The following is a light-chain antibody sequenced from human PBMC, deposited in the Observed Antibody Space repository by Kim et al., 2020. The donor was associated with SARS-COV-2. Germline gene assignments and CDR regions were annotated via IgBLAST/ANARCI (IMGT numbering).Light chain of an antibody. J-gene: IGLJ2*01. CDR1: TSNIGDNT. Sequence: QSVLTQPPSASGTPGQRVTISCSGSTSNIGDNTVTWYQHLPGTAPKLLIYTNNQRPSGVPDRFSGSKSGTSASLAISGLQSGDEANYYCAAWDDSLTGVVFGGGTQLTVL. CDR3: AAWDDSLTGVV. V-gene: IGLV1-44*01. CDR2: TNN.